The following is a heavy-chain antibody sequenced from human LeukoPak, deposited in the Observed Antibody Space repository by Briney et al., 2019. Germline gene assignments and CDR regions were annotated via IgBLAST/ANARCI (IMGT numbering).Heavy chain of an antibody. CDR3: AKDHLYYFDY. Sequence: GGSLRLSCAASGFTFSSYGMHWVRQAPGKGLEWVAVISYDGSNKYYADSVKGRFTISRDNSKNTLYLQMNSLRAGDTAVYYCAKDHLYYFDYWGQGTLVTVSS. J-gene: IGHJ4*02. V-gene: IGHV3-30*18. CDR1: GFTFSSYG. CDR2: ISYDGSNK.